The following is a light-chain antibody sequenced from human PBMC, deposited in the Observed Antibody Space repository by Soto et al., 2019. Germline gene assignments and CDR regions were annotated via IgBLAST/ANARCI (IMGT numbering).Light chain of an antibody. V-gene: IGKV1-5*03. Sequence: DIQMTQSPSTLSASVGDRVTITCRASQSISGWLAWYQQKPGKAPNLLIYKASSLESGVPSRFSGSGSGTEFTLTISSLQLDDFATYYCQQYNSYSGFTFGPGTKVDIK. CDR3: QQYNSYSGFT. CDR1: QSISGW. J-gene: IGKJ3*01. CDR2: KAS.